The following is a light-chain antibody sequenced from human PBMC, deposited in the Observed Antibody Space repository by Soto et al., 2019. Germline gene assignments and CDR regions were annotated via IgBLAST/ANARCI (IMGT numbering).Light chain of an antibody. J-gene: IGKJ2*01. CDR1: QSVSSNY. Sequence: EIVLTQSPGTLSLSPGERATLSCRASQSVSSNYLAWYQQKSGQAPTLLIYGASSRATGIPDRFSGSGSGTAFTLTISNLEPEDFAVYYCQEYGNSPYAFGQGTELEI. CDR2: GAS. CDR3: QEYGNSPYA. V-gene: IGKV3-20*01.